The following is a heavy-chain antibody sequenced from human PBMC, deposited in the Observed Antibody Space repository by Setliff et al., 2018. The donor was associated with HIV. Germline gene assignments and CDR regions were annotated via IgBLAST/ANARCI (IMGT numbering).Heavy chain of an antibody. CDR3: ARGAGLYGDYHVY. D-gene: IGHD4-17*01. Sequence: SETLSLTCTVSGGSISSPGYYWSWIRQHPGKGLEWIGYFYYTGSDHYNPSLKSRVTISVDTSKNQFSLKLRSVTAADTAVYYCARGAGLYGDYHVYWGQGTLVTVSS. J-gene: IGHJ4*02. CDR1: GGSISSPGYY. CDR2: FYYTGSD. V-gene: IGHV4-31*03.